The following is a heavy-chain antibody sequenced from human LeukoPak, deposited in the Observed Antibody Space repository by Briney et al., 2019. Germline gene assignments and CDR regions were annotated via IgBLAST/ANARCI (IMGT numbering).Heavy chain of an antibody. CDR2: INAGNGNT. J-gene: IGHJ5*02. Sequence: ASVKVSCKASGYTFTSYAMHWVRQAPGQRLEWMGWINAGNGNTKYSQKFQGRVTITRDTSASTAHMELSSLRSEDTAVYYCARDRRGIITMVRGVEFYWFDPWGQGTLVTVSS. D-gene: IGHD3-10*01. CDR3: ARDRRGIITMVRGVEFYWFDP. V-gene: IGHV1-3*01. CDR1: GYTFTSYA.